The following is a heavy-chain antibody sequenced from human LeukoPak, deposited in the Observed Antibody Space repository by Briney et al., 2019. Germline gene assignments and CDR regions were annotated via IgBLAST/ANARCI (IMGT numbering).Heavy chain of an antibody. CDR2: IYYSGST. Sequence: SETLSLTCTVSGGSISSYYWSWIRQPPGKGLEWIGYIYYSGSTNYNPSLKSRVTISVDTSKNQFSLKLSSVTAADTAVYYCARSAFRMTNYYDSSGSRPYAFDIWGQGTMVTVSS. V-gene: IGHV4-59*01. J-gene: IGHJ3*02. D-gene: IGHD3-22*01. CDR1: GGSISSYY. CDR3: ARSAFRMTNYYDSSGSRPYAFDI.